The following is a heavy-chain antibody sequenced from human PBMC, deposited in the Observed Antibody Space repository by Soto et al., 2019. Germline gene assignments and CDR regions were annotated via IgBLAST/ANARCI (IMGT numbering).Heavy chain of an antibody. CDR3: ARKYYDFWSGYYNHTTHYYYYYMDA. CDR2: IYPGDSDT. J-gene: IGHJ6*03. V-gene: IGHV5-51*01. Sequence: GESLKISCKGSGYSFTSYWIGWVRQMPGKGLEWMGIIYPGDSDTRYSPSFQGQVTISADKSISTAYLQWSSLKASDTAMYYCARKYYDFWSGYYNHTTHYYYYYMDAWGKGTTVTVSS. CDR1: GYSFTSYW. D-gene: IGHD3-3*01.